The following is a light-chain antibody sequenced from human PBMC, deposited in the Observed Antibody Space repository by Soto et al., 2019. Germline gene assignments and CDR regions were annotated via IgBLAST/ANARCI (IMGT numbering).Light chain of an antibody. J-gene: IGKJ5*01. V-gene: IGKV1-16*02. CDR2: AAS. Sequence: DIQMTQSPSSLSASPGDRVTIACRASHDISKFLAWFQQKPGKAPRPLIYAASSLQSRVPSKFSGSGSGTDFTLTINNLQPEDFGTYYCQQYNRNPPTFGQGTRLEIK. CDR3: QQYNRNPPT. CDR1: HDISKF.